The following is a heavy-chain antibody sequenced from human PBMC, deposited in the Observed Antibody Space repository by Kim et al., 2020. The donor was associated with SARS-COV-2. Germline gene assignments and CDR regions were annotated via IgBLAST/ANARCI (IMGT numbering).Heavy chain of an antibody. CDR1: GGSVSGYY. Sequence: SETLSLTCTVSGGSVSGYYCTWVRQPPGKGLEWIGYYNGYTYYNPFLSSRVTISVDTSKNQFSLLLSSVTAADTAVYYCFRGTSWYGETDWGQGALVTVTS. D-gene: IGHD3-10*01. CDR2: YYNGYT. CDR3: FRGTSWYGETD. V-gene: IGHV4-59*02. J-gene: IGHJ4*02.